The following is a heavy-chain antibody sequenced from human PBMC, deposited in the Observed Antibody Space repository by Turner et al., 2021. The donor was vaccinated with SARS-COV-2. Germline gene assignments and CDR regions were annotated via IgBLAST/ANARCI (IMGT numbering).Heavy chain of an antibody. CDR2: INPNSGGT. D-gene: IGHD5-18*01. V-gene: IGHV1-2*02. CDR1: GYTFTGYY. CDR3: AGSRYAYGSYYYYGMDV. Sequence: QVQLVQSGAEVKKPGASVTVSCKASGYTFTGYYMHWVRQAPGQGLEWKGRINPNSGGTNYAQKFQGRVTMTWETSISTAYIELSRLRSDDTAVYYCAGSRYAYGSYYYYGMDVWGQGTTVTVSS. J-gene: IGHJ6*02.